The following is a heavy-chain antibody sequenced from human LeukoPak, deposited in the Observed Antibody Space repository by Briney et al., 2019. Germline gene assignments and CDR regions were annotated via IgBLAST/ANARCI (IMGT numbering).Heavy chain of an antibody. CDR3: VKAPKSSWYYNWFDP. D-gene: IGHD6-13*01. V-gene: IGHV3-64D*06. CDR1: GFTFSSYA. Sequence: PGGSLRPSCSASGFTFSSYAMHWVRQAPGKGLEYVSAISSNGGSTYYADSVKGRFTISRDNSKNTLYLQMSSLRAEDTAVYYCVKAPKSSWYYNWFDPWGQGTLVTVSS. J-gene: IGHJ5*02. CDR2: ISSNGGST.